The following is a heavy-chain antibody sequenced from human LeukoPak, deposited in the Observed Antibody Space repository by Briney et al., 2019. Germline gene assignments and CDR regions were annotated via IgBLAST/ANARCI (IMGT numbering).Heavy chain of an antibody. Sequence: GGSLRLSCAASGFTFSSYGMHWVRQAPGKGLEWVAVIWYDRSNKYYADSVKGRFTISRDNSKNTLYLQMNSLRAEDTAVYYCARGEKVLDYFDYWGQGTLVTVSS. CDR3: ARGEKVLDYFDY. CDR1: GFTFSSYG. V-gene: IGHV3-33*01. CDR2: IWYDRSNK. J-gene: IGHJ4*02. D-gene: IGHD3-16*01.